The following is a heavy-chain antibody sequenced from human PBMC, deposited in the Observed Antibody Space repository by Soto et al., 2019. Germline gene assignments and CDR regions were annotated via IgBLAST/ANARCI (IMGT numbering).Heavy chain of an antibody. CDR1: GYTFTGYY. J-gene: IGHJ6*02. D-gene: IGHD1-26*01. CDR3: AKGGAIVAAGTRVYLYNAMDI. CDR2: INPNSGDT. V-gene: IGHV1-2*02. Sequence: ASVKVSCKASGYTFTGYYVHWVRQAPGQGLEWMGWINPNSGDTYLAQRFQGRVTMNRDTSIGTAYMELRGLTSDDTAEYYCAKGGAIVAAGTRVYLYNAMDIWGQGTTVTVSS.